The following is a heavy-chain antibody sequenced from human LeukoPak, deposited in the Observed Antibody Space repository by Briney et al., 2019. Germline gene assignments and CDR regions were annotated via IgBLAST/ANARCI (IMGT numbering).Heavy chain of an antibody. CDR3: ARDLSRGDFWNIHDAFDI. CDR2: ISSDSSYI. V-gene: IGHV3-21*01. CDR1: GFTFSSYS. Sequence: GGSLRLSCAVSGFTFSSYSMSWVRQAPGKGLEWVSSISSDSSYIYYADSVKGRFTISRDDAKNSLYLQMTSLRAEDTALYYCARDLSRGDFWNIHDAFDIWGQGTMVTVSS. D-gene: IGHD3-3*01. J-gene: IGHJ3*02.